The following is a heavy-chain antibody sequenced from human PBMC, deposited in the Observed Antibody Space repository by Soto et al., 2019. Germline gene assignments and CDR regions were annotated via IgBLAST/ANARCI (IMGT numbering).Heavy chain of an antibody. J-gene: IGHJ4*02. CDR1: GFSFDTYA. V-gene: IGHV3-23*01. D-gene: IGHD5-12*01. CDR2: ISGSGGNT. Sequence: EAQLLESGGGLVQPGGSLRLSCAASGFSFDTYAMSWVRHAPGKGLEWVSSISGSGGNTYYADSVKGRFTISRDNSKKILYLQMTSLRAEDTALYYCAKLGMNTINRDFWGQGTQVTVSS. CDR3: AKLGMNTINRDF.